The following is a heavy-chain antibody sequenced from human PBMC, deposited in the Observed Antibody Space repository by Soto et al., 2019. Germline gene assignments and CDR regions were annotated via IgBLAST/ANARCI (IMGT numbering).Heavy chain of an antibody. V-gene: IGHV1-58*01. CDR3: VGGYYDYYYYGMDV. Sequence: SVKVSCKASGFTFTSSAVQWVRQARGQRLEWIGWIVVGSGNTNYAQKFQERVTITRDMSTSTAYMELSSLRSEDTAVYYCVGGYYDYYYYGMDVWGQGTTVTVS. D-gene: IGHD3-22*01. CDR1: GFTFTSSA. J-gene: IGHJ6*02. CDR2: IVVGSGNT.